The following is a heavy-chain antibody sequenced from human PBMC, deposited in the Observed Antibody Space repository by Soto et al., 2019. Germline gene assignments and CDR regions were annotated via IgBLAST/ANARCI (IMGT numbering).Heavy chain of an antibody. Sequence: GSSVKVSCKASGYTFTSYGISWLRQAPGQGLEWMGWISAYNGNTNYAKKLQGRVTMTTDTSTSTAYLELRSLRSDDKAVYYCARGISKQHLSPSDYWGQGTLVTFSS. CDR1: GYTFTSYG. J-gene: IGHJ4*02. D-gene: IGHD6-13*01. V-gene: IGHV1-18*04. CDR2: ISAYNGNT. CDR3: ARGISKQHLSPSDY.